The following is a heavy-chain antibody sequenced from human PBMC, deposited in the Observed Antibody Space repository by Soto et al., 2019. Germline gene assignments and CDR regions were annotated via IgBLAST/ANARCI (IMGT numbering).Heavy chain of an antibody. CDR2: IYYTGST. V-gene: IGHV4-61*08. J-gene: IGHJ4*02. D-gene: IGHD4-17*01. Sequence: PSETLSLTCTVSGDSISSGGYYWSWIRQPPGKGLEWIGYIYYTGSTNYNPSLKSRVTISVDTSKNQFSLRLNSVTAADTAVYYCARLGYGGDSDYWGQGTLVTVSS. CDR1: GDSISSGGYY. CDR3: ARLGYGGDSDY.